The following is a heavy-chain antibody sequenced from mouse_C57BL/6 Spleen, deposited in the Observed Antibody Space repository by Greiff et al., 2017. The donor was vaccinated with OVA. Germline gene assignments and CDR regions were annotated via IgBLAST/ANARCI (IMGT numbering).Heavy chain of an antibody. V-gene: IGHV2-9-1*01. J-gene: IGHJ4*01. CDR1: GFSLTSYA. Sequence: VKLVESGPGLVAPSQSLSITCTVSGFSLTSYAISWVRQPPGKGLEWLGVIWTGGGTNYNSALKSRLSISKDNSKSQVFLKMNSLQTDDTGRYYCASIYDGHYYAMDYWGQGTSVTVSS. CDR2: IWTGGGT. D-gene: IGHD2-3*01. CDR3: ASIYDGHYYAMDY.